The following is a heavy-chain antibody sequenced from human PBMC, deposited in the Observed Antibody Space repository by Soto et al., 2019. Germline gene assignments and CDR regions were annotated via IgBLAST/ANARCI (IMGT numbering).Heavy chain of an antibody. CDR3: ARQKRRQAWGAFDI. CDR2: IYYSGNT. Sequence: SETLSLTCTVSGGSISSYYWSWIRQPPGKGLEWIGYIYYSGNTNYNPSLKSRVTISVDTSKNQFSLKLSSVTAADTAVYYCARQKRRQAWGAFDIWGQGTMVTVS. CDR1: GGSISSYY. D-gene: IGHD7-27*01. V-gene: IGHV4-59*08. J-gene: IGHJ3*02.